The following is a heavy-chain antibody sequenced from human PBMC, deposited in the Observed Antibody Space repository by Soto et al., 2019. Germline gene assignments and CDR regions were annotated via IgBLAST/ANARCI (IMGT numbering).Heavy chain of an antibody. Sequence: GESLEISWEGFGYRVTSYWICWVGQMPGKGLEWMGIIYPGDSDTRYSPSFQGQVTISADKSISTAYLQWSSLKASDTAMYYCARSYYDSSGYHGPWGQGTLVTVSS. CDR1: GYRVTSYW. D-gene: IGHD3-22*01. J-gene: IGHJ5*02. CDR2: IYPGDSDT. V-gene: IGHV5-51*03. CDR3: ARSYYDSSGYHGP.